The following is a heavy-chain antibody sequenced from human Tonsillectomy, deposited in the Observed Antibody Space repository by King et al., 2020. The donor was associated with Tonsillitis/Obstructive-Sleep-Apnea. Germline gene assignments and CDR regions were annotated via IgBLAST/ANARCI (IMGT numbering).Heavy chain of an antibody. D-gene: IGHD5-24*01. CDR1: GHSIRSNSYY. CDR2: IYYTGST. CDR3: ARHVRDGYGTNFDY. Sequence: QLQESGPGLVKPSETLSLTCTVSGHSIRSNSYYWGWIRQPPGKGLEWIGTIYYTGSTYYNPSLKSRVTTSVDTSKNQFSLKLSSVTAADTAVYYCARHVRDGYGTNFDYWGQGTLVTVSS. V-gene: IGHV4-39*01. J-gene: IGHJ4*02.